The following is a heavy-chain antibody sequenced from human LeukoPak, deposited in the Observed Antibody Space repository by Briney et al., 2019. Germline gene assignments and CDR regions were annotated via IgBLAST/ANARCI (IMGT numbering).Heavy chain of an antibody. Sequence: ASVKVSCKASGYTFAIYGISWVRQAPGQGLEWMAWISPYDGDTDYAQNFEGRVTMTTETSTSTAYMELRSLRSDDTAIYYCARDYCTRGGDCYKEDLFDPWGQGTLVTVSS. CDR1: GYTFAIYG. J-gene: IGHJ5*02. V-gene: IGHV1-18*01. D-gene: IGHD2-21*02. CDR2: ISPYDGDT. CDR3: ARDYCTRGGDCYKEDLFDP.